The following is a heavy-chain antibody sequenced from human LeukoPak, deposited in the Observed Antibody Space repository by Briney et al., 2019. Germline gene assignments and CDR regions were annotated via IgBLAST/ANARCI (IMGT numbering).Heavy chain of an antibody. CDR1: GYTFTGYY. CDR2: INAGNGNT. CDR3: ARTDSSSWYGPFRK. J-gene: IGHJ4*02. V-gene: IGHV1-3*01. D-gene: IGHD6-13*01. Sequence: ASVKVSCKASGYTFTGYYMHWVRQAPGQRLEWMGWINAGNGNTKYSQKFQGRVTITRDTSASTAYMELSSLRSEDTAVYYCARTDSSSWYGPFRKWGQGTLVTVSS.